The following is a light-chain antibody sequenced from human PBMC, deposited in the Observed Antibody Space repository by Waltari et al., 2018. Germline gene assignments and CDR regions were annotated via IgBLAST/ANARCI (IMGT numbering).Light chain of an antibody. J-gene: IGKJ5*01. CDR1: QNILYSSNNKNY. V-gene: IGKV4-1*01. Sequence: DIVMTQSPDSLALSLGERATLNSKSSQNILYSSNNKNYLAWYQQKPGQPPKLLIYWASSRGSGVSDRFSGSGSGTDFTLTISSLQAEDVAVYYCQQYYDTPITFGQGTRLEVK. CDR2: WAS. CDR3: QQYYDTPIT.